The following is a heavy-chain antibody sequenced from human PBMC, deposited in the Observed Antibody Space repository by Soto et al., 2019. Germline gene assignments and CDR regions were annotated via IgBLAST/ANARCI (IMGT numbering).Heavy chain of an antibody. CDR3: ARDLGSGYDPGDY. D-gene: IGHD5-12*01. CDR2: ISAYNGNT. Sequence: ASVKVSCKASGYTFTSYGISWVRQAPGQGLEWMGWISAYNGNTNYAQRFQGRITITGDESTGTAYMELSSLKSEDTAVYYCARDLGSGYDPGDYWGQGTLVTAPQ. J-gene: IGHJ4*02. CDR1: GYTFTSYG. V-gene: IGHV1-18*01.